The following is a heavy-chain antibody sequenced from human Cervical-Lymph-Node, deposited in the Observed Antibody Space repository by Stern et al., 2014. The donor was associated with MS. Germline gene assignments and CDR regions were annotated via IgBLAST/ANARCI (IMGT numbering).Heavy chain of an antibody. CDR3: ARSLNWNDVEDYHYGLDV. Sequence: MQLVESGAEVKKPGASVKVPCKASGYTFTGYYLHWVRQAPGQGLEWMGRINPNSGDTKFAQNFQDRVTMTRDTSISTAYMELRRLRSDDTAVYYCARSLNWNDVEDYHYGLDVWGQGTTVTVSS. CDR2: INPNSGDT. CDR1: GYTFTGYY. V-gene: IGHV1-2*06. J-gene: IGHJ6*02. D-gene: IGHD1-1*01.